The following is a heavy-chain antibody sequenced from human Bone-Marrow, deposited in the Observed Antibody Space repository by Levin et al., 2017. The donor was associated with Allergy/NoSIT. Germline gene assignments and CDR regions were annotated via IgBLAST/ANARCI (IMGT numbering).Heavy chain of an antibody. Sequence: GGSLRLSCKGSGYRFTNYWIGWVRQMPGKGLEWMGIIYPGDSNPTYSSSFQGQVTISADKSISTAYLQWSSLKASDTAMYYCARAMYTSSKYFDLWGRGTLVTVSS. D-gene: IGHD6-6*01. CDR2: IYPGDSNP. J-gene: IGHJ2*01. CDR3: ARAMYTSSKYFDL. V-gene: IGHV5-51*01. CDR1: GYRFTNYW.